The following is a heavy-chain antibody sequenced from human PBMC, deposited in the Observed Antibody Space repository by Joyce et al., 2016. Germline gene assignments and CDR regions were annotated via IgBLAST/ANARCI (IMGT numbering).Heavy chain of an antibody. Sequence: QVQLAESGGGVVQPGRSLRLSCAISGSTFSIYAFHWVRQAPGKGLEWVGIVSYDGTDIDYSDVVRGRFTISSDKSKNTLYLQMNRLRIEDTAVYYCAVVLGATEGDAFDVWGQGTTVTVS. D-gene: IGHD1-26*01. CDR2: VSYDGTDI. J-gene: IGHJ3*01. CDR1: GSTFSIYA. V-gene: IGHV3-30-3*01. CDR3: AVVLGATEGDAFDV.